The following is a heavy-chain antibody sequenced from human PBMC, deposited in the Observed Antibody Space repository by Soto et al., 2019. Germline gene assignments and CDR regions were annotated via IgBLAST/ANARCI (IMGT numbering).Heavy chain of an antibody. J-gene: IGHJ6*02. CDR2: ISSGSSRI. CDR1: GFTFSSYD. CDR3: ARVIYGGWATIKDYYYYAMDV. D-gene: IGHD5-12*01. Sequence: EVQLVESGGGLVQPGGSLRLSCAASGFTFSSYDMNWVRQAPGKGLEWVSYISSGSSRIFYADSVKGQFTISRDNAKNSLYLQMNSLRDEDTAVYYCARVIYGGWATIKDYYYYAMDVWGQGTTVTVSS. V-gene: IGHV3-48*02.